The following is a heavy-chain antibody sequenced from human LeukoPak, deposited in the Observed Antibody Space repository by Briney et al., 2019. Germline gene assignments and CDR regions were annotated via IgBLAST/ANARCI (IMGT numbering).Heavy chain of an antibody. CDR1: GFTFSSYG. V-gene: IGHV3-30*02. CDR3: AKANDYVWGSYRYDIDY. D-gene: IGHD3-16*02. CDR2: IRYDGSNK. J-gene: IGHJ4*02. Sequence: PGGSLRLSCAASGFTFSSYGMHWVRQAPGKGLEWVAFIRYDGSNKYYADSVKGRFTISRDNSKNTLYLQMNSLRAEDTAVYYCAKANDYVWGSYRYDIDYWGQGTLVTVSS.